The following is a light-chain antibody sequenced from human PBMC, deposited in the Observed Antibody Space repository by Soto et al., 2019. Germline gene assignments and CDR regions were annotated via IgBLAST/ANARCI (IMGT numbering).Light chain of an antibody. CDR1: SSDVGGYNY. Sequence: QSVLTQPASVSGSPGQSITISCTGTSSDVGGYNYVSWYQQHPGKAPKVMIYEVSNRPSGVSNRFYGSKSGNTASLTISGLQAEDEADYYCSSFTSSRYVFGTGTKLTVL. CDR2: EVS. CDR3: SSFTSSRYV. V-gene: IGLV2-14*01. J-gene: IGLJ1*01.